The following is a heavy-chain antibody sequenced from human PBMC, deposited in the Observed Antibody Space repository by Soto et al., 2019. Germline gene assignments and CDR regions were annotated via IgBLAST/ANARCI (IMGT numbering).Heavy chain of an antibody. CDR1: GGSVSSGSYY. Sequence: PSETLSLTCTVSGGSVSSGSYYWSWIRQPPGKGLEWIGYIYYSGSTNYNPSLKSRVTISVDTSKNQFSLKLSSVTAADTAVYYCAGDGSGSYYDLDFQHWGQGTLVTVSS. V-gene: IGHV4-61*01. CDR2: IYYSGST. D-gene: IGHD3-10*01. CDR3: AGDGSGSYYDLDFQH. J-gene: IGHJ1*01.